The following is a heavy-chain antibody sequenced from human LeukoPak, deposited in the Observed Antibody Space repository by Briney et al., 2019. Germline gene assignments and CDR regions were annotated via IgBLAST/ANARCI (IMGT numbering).Heavy chain of an antibody. V-gene: IGHV1-46*01. D-gene: IGHD3-10*01. CDR1: GYTFTSYY. CDR2: INPSGGST. Sequence: ASVKVSCKASGYTFTSYYMHWVRQAPGQGLEWMGIINPSGGSTSYAQKFQGRVTMTRDTSTSTVYMGLSSLRSEDTAVYYCARDRAVRGVIIGGWFDPWGQGTLVTVSS. CDR3: ARDRAVRGVIIGGWFDP. J-gene: IGHJ5*02.